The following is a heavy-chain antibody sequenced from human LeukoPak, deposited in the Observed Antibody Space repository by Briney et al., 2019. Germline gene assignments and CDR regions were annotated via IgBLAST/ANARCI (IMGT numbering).Heavy chain of an antibody. V-gene: IGHV4-39*07. CDR1: GGSISSSSYY. D-gene: IGHD6-6*01. CDR3: ARASGIAARLPNY. J-gene: IGHJ4*02. Sequence: SETLSLTCTVSGGSISSSSYYWGWIRQPPGKGLEWIGSIYYSGSTYYNPPLKSRVTISVDTSKNQFSLKLSSVTAADTAVYYCARASGIAARLPNYWGQGTLVTVSS. CDR2: IYYSGST.